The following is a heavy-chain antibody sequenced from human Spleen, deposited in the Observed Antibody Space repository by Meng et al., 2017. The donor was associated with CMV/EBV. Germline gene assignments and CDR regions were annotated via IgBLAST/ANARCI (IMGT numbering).Heavy chain of an antibody. Sequence: GGSLRLSCAASGFTFSVYSMNWVRPAPGKGLEWVSSITSSSSHTHYADSVQGRFTNSRDNAKNSVYLQMNSLGAEDTAVYYCARPQESPRVWGQGTTVTVSS. CDR2: ITSSSSHT. D-gene: IGHD3-10*01. CDR3: ARPQESPRV. CDR1: GFTFSVYS. J-gene: IGHJ6*01. V-gene: IGHV3-21*06.